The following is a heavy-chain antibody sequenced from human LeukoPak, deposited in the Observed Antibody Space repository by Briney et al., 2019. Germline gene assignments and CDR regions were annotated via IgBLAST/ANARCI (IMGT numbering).Heavy chain of an antibody. J-gene: IGHJ6*03. CDR1: GYSFSTYW. D-gene: IGHD5-24*01. Sequence: GKSLKISCKGSGYSFSTYWIGWVRQMPGKGLEWMGFIYPGDSDTRYSPSFQGQVTISADKSITTAYLQWSSLKASDTAMYYCAKVVELATLTGDSYTYSYHMDVWGKGTAVTVSS. CDR3: AKVVELATLTGDSYTYSYHMDV. V-gene: IGHV5-51*01. CDR2: IYPGDSDT.